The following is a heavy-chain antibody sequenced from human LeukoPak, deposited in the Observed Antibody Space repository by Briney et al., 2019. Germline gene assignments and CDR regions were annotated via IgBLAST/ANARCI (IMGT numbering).Heavy chain of an antibody. CDR1: GGSFSGYY. CDR3: AAPIAARRVGKYMDV. Sequence: PSETLSLTCAVYGGSFSGYYWSWIRQPPGKGLEWIGEINHSGSTNYNPSLKSRVTISVDTSKNQFSLKLSSVTAADTAVYYCAAPIAARRVGKYMDVWGKGTTVTVSS. D-gene: IGHD6-6*01. CDR2: INHSGST. V-gene: IGHV4-34*01. J-gene: IGHJ6*03.